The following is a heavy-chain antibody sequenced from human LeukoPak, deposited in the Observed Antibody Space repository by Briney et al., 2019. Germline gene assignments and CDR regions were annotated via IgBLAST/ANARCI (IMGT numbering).Heavy chain of an antibody. J-gene: IGHJ3*02. CDR2: INPDGGNT. D-gene: IGHD5-24*01. Sequence: WASVKVSCKASGYTFTNSYIHWVRQAPGQVLEWMGLINPDGGNTNYAQNFQGRVTMTRDTSTSTIYMELSSLRSEDTAIYYCARIRDGYNDAYDIWGQGTVVTVPS. V-gene: IGHV1-46*01. CDR1: GYTFTNSY. CDR3: ARIRDGYNDAYDI.